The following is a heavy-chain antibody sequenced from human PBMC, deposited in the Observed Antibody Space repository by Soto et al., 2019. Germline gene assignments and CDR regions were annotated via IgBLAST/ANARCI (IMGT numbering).Heavy chain of an antibody. CDR3: SRDDVSCSGGSCYGVPRDV. CDR1: GFTVSSHY. CDR2: IQSGGST. J-gene: IGHJ6*04. Sequence: EVQLVESGGDLVQPGGSLRLSCAASGFTVSSHYMNWVRQAPGKGLEWVSLIQSGGSTFYADSVKGRFTISRDNSKNTLFLQMNSLRVEDTAMYYCSRDDVSCSGGSCYGVPRDVWGRGTTVTVSS. V-gene: IGHV3-66*01. D-gene: IGHD2-15*01.